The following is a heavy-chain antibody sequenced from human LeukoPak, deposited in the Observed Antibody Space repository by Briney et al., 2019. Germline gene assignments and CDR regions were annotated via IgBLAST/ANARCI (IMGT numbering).Heavy chain of an antibody. CDR2: ISYDGSNK. J-gene: IGHJ3*01. V-gene: IGHV3-30*04. D-gene: IGHD5-12*01. CDR1: GFTFSNFA. Sequence: GGSLRLSCAASGFTFSNFAMHWVRQAPGKGLEWVAVISYDGSNKYHAESVKGRFTISRDNSKNTLYLQMNSLRAEDTAAYYCAKGAARVGYEGFWGQGTMVTVSS. CDR3: AKGAARVGYEGF.